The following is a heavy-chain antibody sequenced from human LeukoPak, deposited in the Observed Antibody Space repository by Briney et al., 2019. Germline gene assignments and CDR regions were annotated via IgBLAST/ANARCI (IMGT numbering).Heavy chain of an antibody. Sequence: SETLSLTCTVSGGSVSSSSYYWGWIRQPPGKGLEWIGSIHYRGSTYYNPSLKSRVTISVDTSKNQFSLKLSSVTAADTAVYYCAKDKGIIGAGTRGFDYWGQGTLVTVSS. J-gene: IGHJ4*02. CDR2: IHYRGST. D-gene: IGHD6-13*01. V-gene: IGHV4-39*07. CDR3: AKDKGIIGAGTRGFDY. CDR1: GGSVSSSSYY.